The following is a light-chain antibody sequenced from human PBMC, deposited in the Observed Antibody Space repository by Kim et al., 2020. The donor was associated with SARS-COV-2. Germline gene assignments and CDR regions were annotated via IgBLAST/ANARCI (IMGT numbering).Light chain of an antibody. J-gene: IGKJ4*01. Sequence: EIVMTQSPATLSVSPGERATLSCRASQSVSSNLAWYQQKPGQAPRLLIFGASTRATGIPARFSGSGSGTEFTLTISSLRSEDFAVYYCRQYNSWSPLTFGGGTKVDIK. CDR1: QSVSSN. CDR3: RQYNSWSPLT. V-gene: IGKV3-15*01. CDR2: GAS.